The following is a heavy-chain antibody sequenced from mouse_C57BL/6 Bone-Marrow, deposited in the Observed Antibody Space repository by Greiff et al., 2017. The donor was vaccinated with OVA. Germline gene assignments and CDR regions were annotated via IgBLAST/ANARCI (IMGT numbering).Heavy chain of an antibody. D-gene: IGHD1-1*01. CDR1: GFTFSSYA. CDR2: ISSGGDYI. CDR3: TRERGPYYYGSLDY. V-gene: IGHV5-9-1*02. J-gene: IGHJ2*01. Sequence: EVKLMESGEGLVKPGGSLKLSCAASGFTFSSYAMSWVRQTPEKRLEWVAYISSGGDYIYYADTVKGRFTISRDNARNTLYLQMSSLKSEDTAMYYCTRERGPYYYGSLDYWGQGTTLTVSS.